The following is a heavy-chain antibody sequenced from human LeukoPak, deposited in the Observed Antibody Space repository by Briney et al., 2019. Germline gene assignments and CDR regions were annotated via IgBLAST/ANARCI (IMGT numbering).Heavy chain of an antibody. CDR3: ARGQRGYYGDYKFDP. J-gene: IGHJ5*02. V-gene: IGHV4-34*01. CDR1: GGSFSGYY. Sequence: SETLSLTCAVYGGSFSGYYWSWIRQPPGKGLEWIGEINHSGSTNYNPSLKSRVTISVDTSKNQFSLKLSSVTAADTAVYYCARGQRGYYGDYKFDPWGQGTLVTVSS. CDR2: INHSGST. D-gene: IGHD4-17*01.